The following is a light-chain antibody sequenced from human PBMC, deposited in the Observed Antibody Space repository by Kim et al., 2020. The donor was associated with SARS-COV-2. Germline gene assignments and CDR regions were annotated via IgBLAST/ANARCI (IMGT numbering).Light chain of an antibody. CDR1: RSNGAGTT. CDR2: SNN. V-gene: IGLV1-44*01. CDR3: ASWENSLNVTWV. J-gene: IGLJ3*02. Sequence: QGGTITCSGGRSNGAGTTVNWYPRLPRTAPKHLSYSNNQRPSGDPCRFSGSKSGPSGCRAISGLQSEEEDDYYWASWENSLNVTWVFGGGTQLTVL.